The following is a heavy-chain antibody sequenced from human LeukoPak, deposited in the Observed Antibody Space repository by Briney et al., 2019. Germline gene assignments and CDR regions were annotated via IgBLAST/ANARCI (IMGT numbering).Heavy chain of an antibody. V-gene: IGHV3-48*03. CDR3: ARGPRDPTEFCSRGTCAPTYEV. J-gene: IGHJ4*02. D-gene: IGHD2-15*01. Sequence: GGSLRLSCAVSGFTFSDYEMNWVRQAPGKGLEWLSYISSSGRKIYYADSVKGRFTISRDNAKNSLYLQMNSLRTDDTAVYYCARGPRDPTEFCSRGTCAPTYEVWGQGALVTVSS. CDR1: GFTFSDYE. CDR2: ISSSGRKI.